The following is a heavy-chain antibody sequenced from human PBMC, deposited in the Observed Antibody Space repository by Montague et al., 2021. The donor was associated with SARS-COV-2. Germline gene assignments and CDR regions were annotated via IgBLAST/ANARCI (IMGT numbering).Heavy chain of an antibody. CDR2: IDWDDDK. J-gene: IGHJ5*02. CDR3: ARTHYDILTGSLNGLDP. D-gene: IGHD3-9*01. Sequence: PALVKPTQTLTLTCTFSGFSLSTSGMCVSWIRQPPGKALEWLARIDWDDDKYYSTSLKTRLTISKDTSKNQVVLTMTNMDPVDTATYYCARTHYDILTGSLNGLDPWGQGTLVTVSS. V-gene: IGHV2-70*11. CDR1: GFSLSTSGMC.